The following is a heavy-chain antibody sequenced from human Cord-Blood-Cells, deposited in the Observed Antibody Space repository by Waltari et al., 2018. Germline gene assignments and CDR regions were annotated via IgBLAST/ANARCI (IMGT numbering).Heavy chain of an antibody. D-gene: IGHD2-15*01. V-gene: IGHV1-18*01. CDR1: GYTFTSYC. J-gene: IGHJ4*02. CDR2: ISAYNGNT. Sequence: QVQLVQSGAAVKKPGASVKVSCTASGYTFTSYCISWVRQAPGQGREWMGWISAYNGNTNYAQKLQGRVTMTTDTSTSTAYMELRSLRSDDTAVYYCARDTLVGYCSGGSCYSNFDYWGQGTLVTVSS. CDR3: ARDTLVGYCSGGSCYSNFDY.